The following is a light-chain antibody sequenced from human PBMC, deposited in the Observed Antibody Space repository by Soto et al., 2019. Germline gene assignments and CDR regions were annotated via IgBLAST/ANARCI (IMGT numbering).Light chain of an antibody. CDR1: QSISCW. CDR2: DAS. CDR3: QQYNSYSGT. V-gene: IGKV1-5*01. J-gene: IGKJ5*01. Sequence: DIQMTQSPSTLSASVGDRVTITCRASQSISCWLAWYQQKPGKAPKLLIYDASSLESGVPSRFSGSGSGTEFTLTISSLQPEDFATYYCQQYNSYSGTFGQGTRLEIK.